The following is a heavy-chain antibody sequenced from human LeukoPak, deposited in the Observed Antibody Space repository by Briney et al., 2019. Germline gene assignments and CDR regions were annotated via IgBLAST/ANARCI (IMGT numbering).Heavy chain of an antibody. V-gene: IGHV4-39*07. CDR3: ARDPGSAAPPAHFDY. CDR1: GGSISSSSYY. J-gene: IGHJ4*02. D-gene: IGHD3-10*01. CDR2: IYYSGST. Sequence: PSETLSLTCTVSGGSISSSSYYWGWIRQPPGKGLEWIGSIYYSGSTYYNPSLKSRVTISVDTSKNQFSLKLSSVTAADTAVYYCARDPGSAAPPAHFDYWGQGTLVTVSS.